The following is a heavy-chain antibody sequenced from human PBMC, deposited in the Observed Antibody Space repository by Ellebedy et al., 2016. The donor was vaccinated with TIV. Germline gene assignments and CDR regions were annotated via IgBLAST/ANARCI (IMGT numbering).Heavy chain of an antibody. J-gene: IGHJ6*02. CDR1: GFTFSSYE. CDR3: ARGEFPATIYGMDV. Sequence: GESLKISCAASGFTFSSYEMDWVRQAPGKGLEWVSHISGGCSTIYYADSVLGRFTISRDNAKNSLFLQMNSLRAEETAVYYCARGEFPATIYGMDVWGQGTTVTVSS. V-gene: IGHV3-48*03. D-gene: IGHD3-16*01. CDR2: ISGGCSTI.